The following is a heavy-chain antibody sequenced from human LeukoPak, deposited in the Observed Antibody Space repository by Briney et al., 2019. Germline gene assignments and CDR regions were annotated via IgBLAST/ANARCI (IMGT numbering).Heavy chain of an antibody. CDR2: MNPNSGNT. CDR3: ARARITDDSIDY. J-gene: IGHJ4*02. D-gene: IGHD1-14*01. CDR1: GYIFTSSY. Sequence: ASVKVSCKASGYIFTSSYIHWVRQAPGQGLEWMGWMNPNSGNTGYAQKFQGRVTITRNTSISTAYMELSSLRSEDTAVYYCARARITDDSIDYWGQGTLVTVSS. V-gene: IGHV1-8*03.